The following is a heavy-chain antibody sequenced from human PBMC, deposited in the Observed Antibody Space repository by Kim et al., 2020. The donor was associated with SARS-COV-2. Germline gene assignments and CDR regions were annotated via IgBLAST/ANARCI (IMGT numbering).Heavy chain of an antibody. Sequence: QKFPGRVTITADESTSTAYMELSSLRSEDTAVYYCARDPQLRYFGSWFDPWGQGTLVTVSS. J-gene: IGHJ5*02. D-gene: IGHD3-9*01. V-gene: IGHV1-69*01. CDR3: ARDPQLRYFGSWFDP.